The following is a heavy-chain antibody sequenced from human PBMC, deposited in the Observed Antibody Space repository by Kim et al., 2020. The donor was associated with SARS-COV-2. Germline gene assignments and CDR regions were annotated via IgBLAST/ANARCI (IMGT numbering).Heavy chain of an antibody. Sequence: AQKFQGRVTMTRDTSTSTVYMELSSLRSEDTAVYYCARDGSGSLVDWFDPWGQGTLVTVSS. CDR3: ARDGSGSLVDWFDP. J-gene: IGHJ5*02. V-gene: IGHV1-46*01. D-gene: IGHD3-10*01.